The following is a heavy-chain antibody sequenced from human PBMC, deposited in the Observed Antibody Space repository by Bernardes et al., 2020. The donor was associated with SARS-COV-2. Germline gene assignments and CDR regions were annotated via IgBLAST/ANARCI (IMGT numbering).Heavy chain of an antibody. CDR2: INSDGSDA. Sequence: LRLSCAASGFTFSNYWMHWVRQSQGKGLEWVSRINSDGSDATYADSVKGRFTISRDNARNTVYLEINSLRIEDTAVYYCASVCGGFDCFDWWGQGTPVTVSP. CDR3: ASVCGGFDCFDW. J-gene: IGHJ4*02. CDR1: GFTFSNYW. D-gene: IGHD2-21*01. V-gene: IGHV3-74*01.